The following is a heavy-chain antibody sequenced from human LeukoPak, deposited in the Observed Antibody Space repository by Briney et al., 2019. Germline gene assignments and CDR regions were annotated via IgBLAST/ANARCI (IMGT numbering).Heavy chain of an antibody. J-gene: IGHJ6*02. CDR1: GYSFTSFG. CDR3: ARVLAYCTDSSCPGMDV. V-gene: IGHV1-46*01. D-gene: IGHD2-8*02. Sequence: ASVKVSCKAFGYSFTSFGINWVRQAPGRGLEWMGKIDPNYGFAYYAQKFQGRVTMTRDTSTSTVYMEVNSLTSDDTAVYYCARVLAYCTDSSCPGMDVWGQGTTVTVSS. CDR2: IDPNYGFA.